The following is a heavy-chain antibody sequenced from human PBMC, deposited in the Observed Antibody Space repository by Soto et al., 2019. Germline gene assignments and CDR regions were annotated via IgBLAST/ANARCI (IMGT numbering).Heavy chain of an antibody. CDR1: GFSFTSYA. D-gene: IGHD6-6*01. CDR3: ARSHTSSSGEALDY. V-gene: IGHV3-30-3*01. CDR2: VSIDGITT. J-gene: IGHJ4*02. Sequence: HVQLVESGGGVVQPGRSLRLSCAASGFSFTSYALHWVRQAPGKGLEWLAVVSIDGITTFYTNSVKGRFTISRDNSENTVYLQINSLSVDDTAVYHCARSHTSSSGEALDYWGQGTLVTVSS.